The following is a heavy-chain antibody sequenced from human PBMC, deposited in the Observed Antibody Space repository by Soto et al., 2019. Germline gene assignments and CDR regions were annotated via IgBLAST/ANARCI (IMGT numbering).Heavy chain of an antibody. V-gene: IGHV4-4*07. CDR3: ARYSVGWQNYFDS. CDR2: IFSNENP. J-gene: IGHJ4*02. D-gene: IGHD6-19*01. CDR1: SGSRSPYY. Sequence: PSETLSVTCTVSSGSRSPYYWSWIRQPAGKGLEWIGRIFSNENPNYNPSLKSRVTMSMDTSSNQFSLILTSVTAADTAVYYCARYSVGWQNYFDSCGQVSLVTLS.